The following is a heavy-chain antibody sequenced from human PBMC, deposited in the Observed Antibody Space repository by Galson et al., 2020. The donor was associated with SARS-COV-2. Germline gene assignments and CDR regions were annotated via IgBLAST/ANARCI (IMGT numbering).Heavy chain of an antibody. CDR2: IDWDDDK. J-gene: IGHJ4*02. CDR1: GFSLSTNGMC. Sequence: SGPTLVKPTQSLTLTCTFSGFSLSTNGMCVSWIRQPPGKAPEWLARIDWDDDKSYSPSLKTRLTITKGTSENQVILRMTNMDPVDTATYYCARTYYYGLGTSCVDYWGQGTPVTVSS. V-gene: IGHV2-70*11. D-gene: IGHD3-10*01. CDR3: ARTYYYGLGTSCVDY.